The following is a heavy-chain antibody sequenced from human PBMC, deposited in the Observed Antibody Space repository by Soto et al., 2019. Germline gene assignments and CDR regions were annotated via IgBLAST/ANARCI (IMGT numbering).Heavy chain of an antibody. D-gene: IGHD2-15*01. CDR1: GYTFTSYA. Sequence: QVQLVQSGSEVKKPGASVKVSCKASGYTFTSYAMHWVRQAPGQRLEWMGWINAGNGNTKYSQKFQGRVTITRDTSASTAYRELSSLRCEDTAVYDCASGGYCSGGSCYSYTYYYMDVWGKGTTVTVSS. J-gene: IGHJ6*03. CDR3: ASGGYCSGGSCYSYTYYYMDV. CDR2: INAGNGNT. V-gene: IGHV1-3*01.